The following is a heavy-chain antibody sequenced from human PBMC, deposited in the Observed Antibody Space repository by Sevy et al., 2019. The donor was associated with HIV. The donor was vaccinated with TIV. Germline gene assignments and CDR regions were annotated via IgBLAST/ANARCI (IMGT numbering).Heavy chain of an antibody. V-gene: IGHV3-7*03. CDR1: GFMFSNYW. CDR2: IKRDGSEK. Sequence: GGSLRLSCAASGFMFSNYWMSWVRQAPGKGLEWVANIKRDGSEKYYVASVKGRFTISRDNAKNSLYLQMNSLRVEDTAVYYCARDCSSTSCLWGMDVWGPGTTVTVSS. CDR3: ARDCSSTSCLWGMDV. J-gene: IGHJ6*02. D-gene: IGHD2-2*01.